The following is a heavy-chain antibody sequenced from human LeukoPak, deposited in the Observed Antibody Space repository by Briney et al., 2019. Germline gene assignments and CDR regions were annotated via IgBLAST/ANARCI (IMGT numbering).Heavy chain of an antibody. V-gene: IGHV4-39*01. J-gene: IGHJ5*02. CDR2: VYYSGNT. CDR1: GGFINSGYYY. CDR3: ARQPKSCAPGVFITGKACWFDP. Sequence: SETLSLTCTVSGGFINSGYYYWGWIRQPPGKGLEWIGSVYYSGNTYYNPSLESRVTITVDTSNKQFYLRLSSVTAADTAVYYCARQPKSCAPGVFITGKACWFDPWGQGTRVAVSS. D-gene: IGHD3-10*01.